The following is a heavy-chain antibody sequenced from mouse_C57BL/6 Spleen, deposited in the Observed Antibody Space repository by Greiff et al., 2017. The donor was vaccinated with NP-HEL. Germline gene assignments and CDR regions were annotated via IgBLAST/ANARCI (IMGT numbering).Heavy chain of an antibody. J-gene: IGHJ3*01. D-gene: IGHD2-2*01. Sequence: VQLQQPGAELVKPGASVKLSCKASGYTFTSYWMQWVKQRPGQGLEWIGEIDPSDSYTNYNQKFKGKSTLTVDKSSSTAYMQLSSLTSEDSAVYYCARSRAYGYDGFAYWGHGTLVTVSA. CDR2: IDPSDSYT. V-gene: IGHV1-50*01. CDR3: ARSRAYGYDGFAY. CDR1: GYTFTSYW.